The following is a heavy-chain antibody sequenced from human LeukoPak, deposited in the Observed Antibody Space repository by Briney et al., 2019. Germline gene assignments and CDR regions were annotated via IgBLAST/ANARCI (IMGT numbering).Heavy chain of an antibody. D-gene: IGHD3-22*01. CDR2: INHSGST. V-gene: IGHV4-34*01. CDR1: GGSFSGYY. Sequence: SETLSLTCAAYGGSFSGYYWSWIRQPPGKGLEWIGEINHSGSTNYNPSLKSRVTISVDTSKNQFSLKLSSVTAADTAVYYCARAPEYYHDSSGYAFDIWGQGTMVTVPS. J-gene: IGHJ3*02. CDR3: ARAPEYYHDSSGYAFDI.